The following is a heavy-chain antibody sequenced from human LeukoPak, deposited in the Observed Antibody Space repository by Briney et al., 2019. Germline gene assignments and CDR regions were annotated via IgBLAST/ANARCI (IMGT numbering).Heavy chain of an antibody. V-gene: IGHV3-66*01. CDR3: AKESRVNYYGSGSYYMPTRWFDP. CDR1: EFSVGSNY. Sequence: GGSLRLSCAASEFSVGSNYMTWVRQAPGKGLEWVSLIYSGGSTYYADSVKGRFTISRDNSKNTLYLQMNSLRAEDTAVYYCAKESRVNYYGSGSYYMPTRWFDPWGQGTLVTVSS. CDR2: IYSGGST. J-gene: IGHJ5*02. D-gene: IGHD3-10*01.